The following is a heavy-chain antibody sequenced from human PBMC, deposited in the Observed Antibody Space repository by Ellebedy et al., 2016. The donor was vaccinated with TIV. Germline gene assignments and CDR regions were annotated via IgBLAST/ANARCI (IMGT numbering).Heavy chain of an antibody. CDR2: ISSSSSYI. CDR1: GFTFSSYS. CDR3: ARGVGITRIVSESIRFDY. D-gene: IGHD3-22*01. V-gene: IGHV3-21*01. J-gene: IGHJ4*02. Sequence: GESLKISCAASGFTFSSYSMNWVRQAPGKGLEWVSSISSSSSYIYYADSVKGRFTISRDNSKNTLYLQMNSLRAEDTAVYYCARGVGITRIVSESIRFDYWGQGTLVTVSS.